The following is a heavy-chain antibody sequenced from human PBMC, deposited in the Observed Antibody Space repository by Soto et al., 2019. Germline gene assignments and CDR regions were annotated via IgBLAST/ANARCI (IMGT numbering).Heavy chain of an antibody. J-gene: IGHJ4*02. V-gene: IGHV3-48*02. CDR2: ISSSSSTI. CDR3: ASYTQAIRRYRSSSGYFDY. Sequence: EVQLVESGGGLVQPGGSLRLSCAASGFTFSSYSMNWVRQAPGKGLEWVSYISSSSSTIYYADSVKGRFTISRDNAKNSLSLQMNSLRDEDTAVYYCASYTQAIRRYRSSSGYFDYWGQGTLVTVSS. CDR1: GFTFSSYS. D-gene: IGHD6-13*01.